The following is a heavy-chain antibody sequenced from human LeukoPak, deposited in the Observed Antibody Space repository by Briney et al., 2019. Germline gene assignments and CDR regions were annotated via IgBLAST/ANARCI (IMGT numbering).Heavy chain of an antibody. CDR2: IYYSGST. CDR3: ARVYYDSSGYFPFDY. Sequence: SETLSLTCTVSGGSISSYYWSWIRQPPGEGLEWIGYIYYSGSTNYNPSLKSRVTISVDTSKNQFSLKLSSVTAADTAVYYCARVYYDSSGYFPFDYWGQGTLVTVSS. CDR1: GGSISSYY. D-gene: IGHD3-22*01. V-gene: IGHV4-59*12. J-gene: IGHJ4*02.